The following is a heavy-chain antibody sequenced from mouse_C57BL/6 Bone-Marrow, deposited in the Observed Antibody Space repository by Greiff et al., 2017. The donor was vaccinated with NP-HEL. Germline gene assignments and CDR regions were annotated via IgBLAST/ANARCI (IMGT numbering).Heavy chain of an antibody. CDR2: IYPGDGDT. CDR1: GYAFSSSW. D-gene: IGHD1-1*01. J-gene: IGHJ3*01. V-gene: IGHV1-82*01. Sequence: VQLVESGPELVKPGASVKISCKASGYAFSSSWMNWVKQRPGKGLEWIGRIYPGDGDTNYNGKFKGKATLTADKSSSTAYMQLSSLTSEDSAVYFCAREYYGSISWFAYWGQGTLVTVSA. CDR3: AREYYGSISWFAY.